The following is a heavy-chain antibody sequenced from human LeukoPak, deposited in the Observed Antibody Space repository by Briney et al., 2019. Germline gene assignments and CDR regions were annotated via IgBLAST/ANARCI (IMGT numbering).Heavy chain of an antibody. V-gene: IGHV4-38-2*02. CDR2: IYHSGST. Sequence: TSETLSLTCTVSGYSISSAYYWGWIRQPPGKGLEWIGSIYHSGSTYYNPSLKSRVTISLDTSKNQFSLRLNSVTAADTAVYYCARGPPPDFDYWGRGTLVTVSS. CDR3: ARGPPPDFDY. J-gene: IGHJ4*02. CDR1: GYSISSAYY.